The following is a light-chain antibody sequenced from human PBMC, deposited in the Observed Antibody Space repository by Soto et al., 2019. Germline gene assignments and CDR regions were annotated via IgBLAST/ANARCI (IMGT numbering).Light chain of an antibody. Sequence: QSVLTQPASVSGSPGQSITISCTGTSSDVGIYNLVSWYQQHPGKAPKLMIYEGSKRPSGLSNRFSGSKSGNTASLTISGLQAEDEADYYCCSYAGSGTFVFGGGTKLTVL. J-gene: IGLJ2*01. V-gene: IGLV2-23*03. CDR2: EGS. CDR3: CSYAGSGTFV. CDR1: SSDVGIYNL.